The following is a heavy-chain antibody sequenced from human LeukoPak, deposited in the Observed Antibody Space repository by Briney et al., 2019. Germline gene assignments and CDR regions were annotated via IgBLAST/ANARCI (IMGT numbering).Heavy chain of an antibody. D-gene: IGHD6-19*01. Sequence: GGSLRLSCAASGFTFSSYSMNWVRQAPGKGLEWVSSISSGGHSTYFSDSVRGRFTISRDNAKNSLYLQMNSLRAEDTAVYYCARCSGGWSDYWGQGTLVTVSS. J-gene: IGHJ4*01. CDR1: GFTFSSYS. CDR3: ARCSGGWSDY. CDR2: ISSGGHST. V-gene: IGHV3-21*01.